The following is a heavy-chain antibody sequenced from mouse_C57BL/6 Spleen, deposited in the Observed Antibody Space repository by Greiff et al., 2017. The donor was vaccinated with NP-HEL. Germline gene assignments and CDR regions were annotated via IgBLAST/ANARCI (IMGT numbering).Heavy chain of an antibody. D-gene: IGHD1-1*01. CDR2: TCWGDDK. CDR3: ARMRYSGTFDD. CDR1: GFSLSTFGMG. Sequence: QVTLKVSGPGILQPSQTLSLTCSFSGFSLSTFGMGVGWIRQPSGKGLEWLVHTCWGDDKYYTPALKSRLTISKNTSKNQVFLKIANVDTADTATYYCARMRYSGTFDDGGQGTTLTVSS. J-gene: IGHJ2*01. V-gene: IGHV8-8*01.